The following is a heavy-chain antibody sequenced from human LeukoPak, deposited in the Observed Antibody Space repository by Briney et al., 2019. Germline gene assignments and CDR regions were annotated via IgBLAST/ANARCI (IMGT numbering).Heavy chain of an antibody. J-gene: IGHJ4*02. V-gene: IGHV3-23*01. D-gene: IGHD6-19*01. CDR1: GFTFSSYA. CDR3: ADNEVAGRY. CDR2: ISGSGGST. Sequence: GGSLRHSCAASGFTFSSYAMSWVRQAPGKGLEWVSAISGSGGSTYYTDSVKGRFTISRDNSKNTLYLQMNSLRAEDTAVYYCADNEVAGRYWGQGTLVTVSS.